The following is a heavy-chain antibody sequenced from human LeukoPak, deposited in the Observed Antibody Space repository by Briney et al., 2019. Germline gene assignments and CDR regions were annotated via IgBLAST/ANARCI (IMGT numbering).Heavy chain of an antibody. V-gene: IGHV3-74*01. CDR3: VSDLCGGDDQ. CDR2: IDEDGKTI. J-gene: IGHJ5*02. Sequence: PGGSLRLSCAASGFTFNSYWMHWVRQAPGKGLVWVSRIDEDGKTIDYVDSVKGRFTISRDNAKDTLYLQMSSLSDEDTAVYYCVSDLCGGDDQWGRGTLVTVCS. D-gene: IGHD3-3*01. CDR1: GFTFNSYW.